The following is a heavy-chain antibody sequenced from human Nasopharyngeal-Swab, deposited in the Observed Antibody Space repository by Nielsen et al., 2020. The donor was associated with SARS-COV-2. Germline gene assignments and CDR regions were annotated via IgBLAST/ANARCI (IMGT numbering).Heavy chain of an antibody. CDR3: ARGPSTANFYAGDY. CDR1: GFTFSSHW. D-gene: IGHD2/OR15-2a*01. CDR2: ISSDGRTT. V-gene: IGHV3-74*01. J-gene: IGHJ4*02. Sequence: GESLKISCAASGFTFSSHWMHWVCQGPGEGLVWLSRISSDGRTTNYADSVKGRFSISRDNSKNTLHLQMNSLTDGDTAVYYCARGPSTANFYAGDYWGQGTLVTVSS.